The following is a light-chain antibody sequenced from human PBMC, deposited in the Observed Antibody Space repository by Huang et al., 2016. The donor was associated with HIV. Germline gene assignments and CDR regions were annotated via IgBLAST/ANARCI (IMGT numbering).Light chain of an antibody. CDR2: SSS. CDR1: QDISED. J-gene: IGKJ2*01. Sequence: SQDISEDLAWFQQKPGQDPTSLIYSSSTLHPGVPSRFSGSGSGTRFTLTINSLQPEDFATYYCQQYDNYPRTFGQGTKVDIK. V-gene: IGKV1-16*01. CDR3: QQYDNYPRT.